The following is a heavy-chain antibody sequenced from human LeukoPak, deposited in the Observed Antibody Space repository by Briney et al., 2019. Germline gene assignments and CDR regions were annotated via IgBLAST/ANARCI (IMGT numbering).Heavy chain of an antibody. CDR2: ISKDGSYK. V-gene: IGHV3-30-3*01. D-gene: IGHD1-26*01. J-gene: IGHJ3*02. CDR1: GFTLSNHD. CDR3: ARETGSPGAFDI. Sequence: GTSLRLSCAASGFTLSNHDLHWVGQAPGQGLDWKTGISKDGSYKSYAGSVKGRFTISRDNSKNTLYLQMNSLRPEDTAVYYCARETGSPGAFDIWGQGTMVTVSS.